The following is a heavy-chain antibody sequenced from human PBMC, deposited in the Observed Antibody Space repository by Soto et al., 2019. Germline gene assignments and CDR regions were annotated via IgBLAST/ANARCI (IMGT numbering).Heavy chain of an antibody. J-gene: IGHJ6*02. V-gene: IGHV3-73*02. Sequence: QLVESGGGLVQPGGSLKLSCTASGFTFSGSDMHWVRQASGKGLEWVGRIRSQPNNYATTYGASVRGRFTFARDDSQNTAYLQMNSLQIEDTAVYYCARHFSWTCGMDVWGQGTTVIVSS. CDR3: ARHFSWTCGMDV. D-gene: IGHD3-3*01. CDR1: GFTFSGSD. CDR2: IRSQPNNYAT.